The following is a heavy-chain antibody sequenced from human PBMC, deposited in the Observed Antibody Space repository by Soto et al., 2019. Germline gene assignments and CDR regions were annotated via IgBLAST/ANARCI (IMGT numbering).Heavy chain of an antibody. V-gene: IGHV1-46*01. CDR2: INPSADTT. CDR1: GYSVARYF. Sequence: SVKVSCKASGYSVARYFMHWLRQTPGQGLEWLGVINPSADTTTYAQKFQGRVTMTWDTSTTTVFMDVSSLRSEDTAPYSSPRGGSSPAFCYHCGLGVWGKGTTGTASS. D-gene: IGHD6-13*01. CDR3: PRGGSSPAFCYHCGLGV. J-gene: IGHJ6*04.